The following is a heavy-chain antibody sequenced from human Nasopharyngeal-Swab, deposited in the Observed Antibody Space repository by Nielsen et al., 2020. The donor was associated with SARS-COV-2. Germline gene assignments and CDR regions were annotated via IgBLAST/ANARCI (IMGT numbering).Heavy chain of an antibody. Sequence: SWVRQAPGKGLEWVGRIKSKSDGGTIDYAAPVKGRFTISRDDSKNTLFLQMNSLKIEDTGVYYCTTVTGPTGQLNWFDPWGQGTLVTVSS. CDR2: IKSKSDGGTI. J-gene: IGHJ5*02. D-gene: IGHD1-14*01. CDR3: TTVTGPTGQLNWFDP. V-gene: IGHV3-15*01.